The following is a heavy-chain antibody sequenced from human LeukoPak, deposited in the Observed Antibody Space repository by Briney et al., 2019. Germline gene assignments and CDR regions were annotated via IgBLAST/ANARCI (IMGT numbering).Heavy chain of an antibody. CDR1: SGSISSYY. CDR3: ARSFHVDTTYFDY. CDR2: IITSGST. D-gene: IGHD5-18*01. J-gene: IGHJ4*02. Sequence: SETLSLTCSVSSGSISSYYWSWIRQPAGKGLEWIGRIITSGSTNYNPSLKSRVTISVDTSKNQFSLKLSSVTAADTAVYYCARSFHVDTTYFDYWGQGTLVTVSS. V-gene: IGHV4-4*07.